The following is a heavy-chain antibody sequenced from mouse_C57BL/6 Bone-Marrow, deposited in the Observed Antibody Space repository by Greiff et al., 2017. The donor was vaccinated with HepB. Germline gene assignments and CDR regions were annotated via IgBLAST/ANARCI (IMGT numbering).Heavy chain of an antibody. CDR2: IDPENGDT. CDR1: GFNIKDDY. V-gene: IGHV14-4*01. Sequence: VHVKQSGAELVRPGASVKLSCTASGFNIKDDYMHWVKQRPEQGLEWIGWIDPENGDTEYASKFQGKATITADTSSNTAYLQLSSLTSEDTAVYYCTTLLLLQAYFDYWGQGTTLTVSS. J-gene: IGHJ2*01. D-gene: IGHD1-1*01. CDR3: TTLLLLQAYFDY.